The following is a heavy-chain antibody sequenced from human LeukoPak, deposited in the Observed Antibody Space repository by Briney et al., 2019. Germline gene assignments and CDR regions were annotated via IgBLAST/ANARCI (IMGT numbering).Heavy chain of an antibody. CDR3: ARDKGCWYYFDY. CDR1: GGSISSYY. Sequence: SETLSLTCTVSGGSISSYYWSWIRQPPGKGLEWIGYIYYSGSTNYNPSLKSRVTISVDTSKNQFSLKLSSVTAADTAVYYCARDKGCWYYFDYWGQGTLVTVSS. D-gene: IGHD2-15*01. CDR2: IYYSGST. V-gene: IGHV4-59*01. J-gene: IGHJ4*02.